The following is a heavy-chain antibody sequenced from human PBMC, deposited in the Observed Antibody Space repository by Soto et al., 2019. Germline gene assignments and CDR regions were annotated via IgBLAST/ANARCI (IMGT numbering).Heavy chain of an antibody. CDR3: ARESGGATATLDYYYFYMDV. CDR1: GDRFTDYY. Sequence: QVQLVQSGAEVKEPGASVTVSCRASGDRFTDYYMHWVRQAPGQGLEWVGWINPNSGVTKDAQKFPGWVTMTRDTSIRTVYMQLSRLRFDDTAIYYCARESGGATATLDYYYFYMDVWGTGTTVTVSS. D-gene: IGHD5-12*01. J-gene: IGHJ6*03. CDR2: INPNSGVT. V-gene: IGHV1-2*04.